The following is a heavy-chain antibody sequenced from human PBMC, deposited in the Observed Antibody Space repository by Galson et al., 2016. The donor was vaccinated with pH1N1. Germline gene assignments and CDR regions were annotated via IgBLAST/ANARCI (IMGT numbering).Heavy chain of an antibody. V-gene: IGHV3-72*01. J-gene: IGHJ4*02. CDR2: SRNKANNYTT. Sequence: SLRLSGAASGFTFSDHYMDWVRQAPGKGLEWVGRSRNKANNYTTEYAASVKGRITISRDDSKNSLYLQMNSLKTEDTAVYHCARADSSARPFDYWGQGTLVTVSS. D-gene: IGHD6-19*01. CDR1: GFTFSDHY. CDR3: ARADSSARPFDY.